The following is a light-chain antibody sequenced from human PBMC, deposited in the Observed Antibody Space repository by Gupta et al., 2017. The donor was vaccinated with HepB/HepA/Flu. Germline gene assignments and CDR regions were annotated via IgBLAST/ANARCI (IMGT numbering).Light chain of an antibody. Sequence: EIVLTQSPGTLSLSPGERATLSCRASQSVSSSYLAWYQQKPGQAPRLLIYGASSRATGIPDRFSGSGSGTEFTLTISRLEPEDFAVYYCQQYCSSPRTFGPGTKVEIK. J-gene: IGKJ1*01. CDR3: QQYCSSPRT. CDR2: GAS. V-gene: IGKV3-20*01. CDR1: QSVSSSY.